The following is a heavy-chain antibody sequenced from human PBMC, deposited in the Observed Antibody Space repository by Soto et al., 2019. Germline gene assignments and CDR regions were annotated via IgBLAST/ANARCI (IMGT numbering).Heavy chain of an antibody. CDR1: GGSFSGYY. V-gene: IGHV4-34*01. J-gene: IGHJ5*02. Sequence: SETLSLTCAVYGGSFSGYYWSWIRQPPGKGLEWIGEINHSGSTNYNPSLKSRVTISVDTSKNQCSLKLSSVTAADTAVYYCASPYGSGSYEGWFDPWGQGTLVTVSS. CDR3: ASPYGSGSYEGWFDP. D-gene: IGHD3-10*01. CDR2: INHSGST.